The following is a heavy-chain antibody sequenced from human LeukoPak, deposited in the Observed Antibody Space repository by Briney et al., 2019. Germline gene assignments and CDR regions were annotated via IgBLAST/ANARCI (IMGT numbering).Heavy chain of an antibody. CDR3: AKDLHITMIVVVITRDAFDI. Sequence: GGSLRLSCAASGFTFSSYGMHWVRQAPGKGLEWVAFIRYDGSNKYYADSVKGRFTISRDNSKNTPYLQMNSLRAEDTAVYYCAKDLHITMIVVVITRDAFDIWGQGTMVTVSS. CDR2: IRYDGSNK. D-gene: IGHD3-22*01. CDR1: GFTFSSYG. J-gene: IGHJ3*02. V-gene: IGHV3-30*02.